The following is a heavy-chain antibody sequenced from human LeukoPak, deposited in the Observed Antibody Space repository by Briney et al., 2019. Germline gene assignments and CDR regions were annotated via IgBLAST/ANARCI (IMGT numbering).Heavy chain of an antibody. Sequence: ASVKVSCKASGYTFTGYYMHWVRQAPGQGLEWMGGIIPIFGTANYAQKFQGRVTITADKSTSTAYMELSSLRSEDTAVYYCARTEGSGYYPTDAFDIWGQGTMVTVSS. CDR3: ARTEGSGYYPTDAFDI. J-gene: IGHJ3*02. V-gene: IGHV1-69*06. CDR2: IIPIFGTA. D-gene: IGHD3-22*01. CDR1: GYTFTGYY.